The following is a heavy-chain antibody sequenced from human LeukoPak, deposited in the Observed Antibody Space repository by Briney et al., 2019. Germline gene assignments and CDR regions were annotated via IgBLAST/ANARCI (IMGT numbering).Heavy chain of an antibody. CDR1: GGTFSSYA. CDR3: ARAPSGWYLIY. J-gene: IGHJ4*02. V-gene: IGHV1-69*04. CDR2: IIPILGIA. D-gene: IGHD6-19*01. Sequence: WASVKVSCKASGGTFSSYAISWVRQAPGQGLEWMGRIIPILGIANYAQKFQGRVTITADKSTSTAYMELSSLRSEDTAVYYCARAPSGWYLIYWGQGTLVTVSS.